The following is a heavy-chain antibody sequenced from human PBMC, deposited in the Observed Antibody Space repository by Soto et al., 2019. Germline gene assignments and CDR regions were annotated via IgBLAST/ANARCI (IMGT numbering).Heavy chain of an antibody. CDR2: ISGSGGST. CDR3: AKELRCAASSCYSALEY. J-gene: IGHJ4*02. V-gene: IGHV3-23*01. CDR1: GFSFSSFA. D-gene: IGHD2-15*01. Sequence: PGGSLRLSCEASGFSFSSFAMSWVRQAPGKGLEWVSAISGSGGSTYYADSVKGRFTISRDNSKNTLYLQMNSLRAEDTAVYYCAKELRCAASSCYSALEYWGQGTLVTVSS.